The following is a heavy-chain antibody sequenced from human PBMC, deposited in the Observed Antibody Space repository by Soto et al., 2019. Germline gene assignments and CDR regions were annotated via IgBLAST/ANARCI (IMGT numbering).Heavy chain of an antibody. V-gene: IGHV1-18*01. CDR1: GYTFTSYG. J-gene: IGHJ4*02. Sequence: ASVKVSCKASGYTFTSYGISWVRQAPGQGLEWMGWISAYNGNTNYAQKLQGRVTMTTDTSTSTAYMELRSLRSDDTAVYYCARMTTYYDFWSGYYDFDYWGQGTLVTVSS. D-gene: IGHD3-3*01. CDR3: ARMTTYYDFWSGYYDFDY. CDR2: ISAYNGNT.